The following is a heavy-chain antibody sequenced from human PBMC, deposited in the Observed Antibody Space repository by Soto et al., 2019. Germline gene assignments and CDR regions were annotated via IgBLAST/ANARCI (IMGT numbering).Heavy chain of an antibody. J-gene: IGHJ3*02. CDR3: PNAVGYSFDI. CDR2: IRQDGNEE. Sequence: EVQLVETGGGLVQPGGSLRLSCAASGFTFRSHWMSWVRQAPGKGLEWVANIRQDGNEEQYLESVKRRSTRSRDNAKNLLYLQRNGLRVQHPSVYYCPNAVGYSFDIRGQGTMVTVS. D-gene: IGHD1-1*01. V-gene: IGHV3-7*01. CDR1: GFTFRSHW.